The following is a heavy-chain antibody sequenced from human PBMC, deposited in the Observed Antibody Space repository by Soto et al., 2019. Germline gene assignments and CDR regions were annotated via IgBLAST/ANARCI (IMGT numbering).Heavy chain of an antibody. D-gene: IGHD4-4*01. V-gene: IGHV3-7*05. CDR1: GFTFSSYW. J-gene: IGHJ6*02. Sequence: GGALRLSCAASGFTFSSYWMSWVRQAPGKGLEWVANIKQDGSEKYYVDSVKGRFTISRDNAKNSLYLQMNSLRAEDTAVYYCARDNSKPDYYYCGMDVWGQGTTVTVSS. CDR2: IKQDGSEK. CDR3: ARDNSKPDYYYCGMDV.